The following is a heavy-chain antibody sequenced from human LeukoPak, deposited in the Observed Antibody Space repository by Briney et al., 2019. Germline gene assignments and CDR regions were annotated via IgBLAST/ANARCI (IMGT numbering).Heavy chain of an antibody. CDR1: GFTFSSYS. V-gene: IGHV3-21*01. D-gene: IGHD3-10*01. CDR3: ARLGRFGDPRAFDY. CDR2: ISSSSSYI. J-gene: IGHJ4*02. Sequence: PGGSLRLSRAASGFTFSSYSMNWVRQAPGKGLEWVSSISSSSSYIYYADSVKGRFTISRDNAKNSLYLQMNSLRAEDTAVYYCARLGRFGDPRAFDYWGQGTLVTVSS.